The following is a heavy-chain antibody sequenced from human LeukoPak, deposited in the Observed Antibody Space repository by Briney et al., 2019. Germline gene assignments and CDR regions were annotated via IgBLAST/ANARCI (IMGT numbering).Heavy chain of an antibody. Sequence: GGSLRLSCAASGFTFSSYAMSWVRQAPGKGLEWGSAISGSGGSTYYADSVRGRFTISRDNSKNSLYLQMNSLRAEETDVYYCAKDLLLWFGELDWFDPWGQGTLVTVSS. CDR2: ISGSGGST. CDR1: GFTFSSYA. V-gene: IGHV3-23*01. D-gene: IGHD3-10*01. CDR3: AKDLLLWFGELDWFDP. J-gene: IGHJ5*02.